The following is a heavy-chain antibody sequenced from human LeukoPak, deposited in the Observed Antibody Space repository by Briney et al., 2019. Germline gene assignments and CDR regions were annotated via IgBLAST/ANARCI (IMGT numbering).Heavy chain of an antibody. CDR2: INHSGST. V-gene: IGHV4-34*01. Sequence: SETLSLTCAVYGGSFSGYYWSWIRQPPGKGLEWIGEINHSGSTNYNPSLKSRVTISVDTSKNQFSLKLSSVTAADTAVYYCAREALGYYYDSSGYYYRASYFDYWGQGTLVTVSS. D-gene: IGHD3-22*01. CDR1: GGSFSGYY. J-gene: IGHJ4*02. CDR3: AREALGYYYDSSGYYYRASYFDY.